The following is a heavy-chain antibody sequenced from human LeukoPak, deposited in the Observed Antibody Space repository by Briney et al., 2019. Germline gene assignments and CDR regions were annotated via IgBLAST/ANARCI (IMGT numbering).Heavy chain of an antibody. J-gene: IGHJ6*02. CDR2: MNPNSGNT. CDR1: GYTFTSYD. V-gene: IGHV1-8*01. CDR3: ARRGYSSSWYSNYYYYGMDV. Sequence: ASVKVSCKASGYTFTSYDINWVRQATGQGLEWMGWMNPNSGNTGYAQKFQGRVTMTRNTSISTAYMELSSLRSEDTAVYYCARRGYSSSWYSNYYYYGMDVWGQGTTVTVSS. D-gene: IGHD6-13*01.